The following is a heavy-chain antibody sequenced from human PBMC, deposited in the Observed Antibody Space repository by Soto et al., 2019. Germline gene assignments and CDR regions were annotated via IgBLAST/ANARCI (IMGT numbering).Heavy chain of an antibody. V-gene: IGHV3-48*02. Sequence: EVQLVESGGGLVQPGGSLRLSCAASGFTFSSYSMNWVRRAPGKGLEWVSYISSSSSTIYYADSVKGRFTISRDNAKNSLYLQMNSLRDEDTAVYYCARIPYSSGWPALDYWGQGTLVTVSS. J-gene: IGHJ4*02. CDR2: ISSSSSTI. CDR1: GFTFSSYS. CDR3: ARIPYSSGWPALDY. D-gene: IGHD6-19*01.